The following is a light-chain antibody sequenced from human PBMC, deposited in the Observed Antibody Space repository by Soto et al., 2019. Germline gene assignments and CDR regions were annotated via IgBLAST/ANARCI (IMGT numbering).Light chain of an antibody. J-gene: IGKJ2*01. CDR2: GAS. Sequence: EIVLTQSPGTLSLSPGDRATLSCRASQSVSSSDLAWYQQKPGQAPRLLIYGASTRATGIPVRFSGSGSETDFTLTISRLEPEDFAVYYCQQYGGSPLYTFGQGTKLEIK. CDR1: QSVSSSD. CDR3: QQYGGSPLYT. V-gene: IGKV3-20*01.